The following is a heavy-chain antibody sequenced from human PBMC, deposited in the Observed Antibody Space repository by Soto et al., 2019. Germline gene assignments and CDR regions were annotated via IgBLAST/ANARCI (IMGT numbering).Heavy chain of an antibody. V-gene: IGHV3-23*01. CDR2: ISGSGGST. J-gene: IGHJ3*02. CDR3: AKDIVVVSAASDAFDI. D-gene: IGHD2-2*01. CDR1: GFTFSSYA. Sequence: EVQLLESGGGLVQPGGSLRLSCAASGFTFSSYAMNWVRQAPGKGLEWVSVISGSGGSTYYADSVKGRFTISRDNSKNTLYLQMNSLRAEDTAVYYCAKDIVVVSAASDAFDIWGQGTMVTVSS.